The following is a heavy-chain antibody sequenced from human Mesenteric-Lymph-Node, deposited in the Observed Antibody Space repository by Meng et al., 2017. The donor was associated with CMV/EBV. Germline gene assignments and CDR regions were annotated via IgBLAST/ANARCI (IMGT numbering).Heavy chain of an antibody. CDR1: GFTFETYW. J-gene: IGHJ4*02. CDR3: ARPPTLWDYGAYRPFNL. D-gene: IGHD4/OR15-4a*01. CDR2: ISTDGSKI. V-gene: IGHV3-74*01. Sequence: GESLKISCVASGFTFETYWMQSVRQVPGKGLMWLSHISTDGSKIGYADSGKGRFIISRDNTKNTLYLQMNTLRPEDSAMYYCARPPTLWDYGAYRPFNLWGQGTLVTVSS.